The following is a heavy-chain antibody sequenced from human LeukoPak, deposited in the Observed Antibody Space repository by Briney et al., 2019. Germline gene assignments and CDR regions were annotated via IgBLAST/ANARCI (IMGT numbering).Heavy chain of an antibody. J-gene: IGHJ6*03. CDR1: GGSFSGYY. CDR2: INHSGST. CDR3: ARVPSRRGYCSSTSCRIPYYYYYMDV. Sequence: PSETLSLTCAVYGGSFSGYYWSWIRQPPGKGLEWIGEINHSGSTNYNPSLKSRVTISVDTSKNQLSLKLSSVTAADTAVYYCARVPSRRGYCSSTSCRIPYYYYYMDVWGKGTTVTVSS. V-gene: IGHV4-34*01. D-gene: IGHD2-2*01.